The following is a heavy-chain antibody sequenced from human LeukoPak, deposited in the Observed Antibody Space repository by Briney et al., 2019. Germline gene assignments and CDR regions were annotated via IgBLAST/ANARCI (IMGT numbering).Heavy chain of an antibody. CDR3: ARGVVLGYGSGSYRDFDY. D-gene: IGHD3-10*01. Sequence: ASVKVSCKGSGYTFTSYGISWVRQAPGQGLEWMGWISAYNGNTNYAQKLQGRVTMTTDTSTSTAYMELRSLRSDDTAVYYCARGVVLGYGSGSYRDFDYWGQGTLVTVSS. V-gene: IGHV1-18*01. CDR2: ISAYNGNT. J-gene: IGHJ4*02. CDR1: GYTFTSYG.